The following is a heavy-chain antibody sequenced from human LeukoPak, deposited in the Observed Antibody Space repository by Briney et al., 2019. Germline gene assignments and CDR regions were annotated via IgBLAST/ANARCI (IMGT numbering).Heavy chain of an antibody. D-gene: IGHD6-19*01. CDR2: INHSGST. CDR1: GGSFSGYY. V-gene: IGHV4-34*01. J-gene: IGHJ6*03. Sequence: PSETLSLTCAVYGGSFSGYYWSWIRQPPGKGLEWIGEINHSGSTNYNPSLKSRVTISVDTSKNQFSLKLSSVTAADTAVYYCARVRYSSGWHYYYYYYMDVWGKGTTVTVSS. CDR3: ARVRYSSGWHYYYYYYMDV.